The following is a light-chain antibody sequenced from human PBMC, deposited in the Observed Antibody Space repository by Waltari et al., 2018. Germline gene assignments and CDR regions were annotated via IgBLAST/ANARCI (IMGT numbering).Light chain of an antibody. J-gene: IGLJ3*02. Sequence: QSALTQPASVSGSPGQSITISCTGLRSDLGSYHLVSWFQQHPDKAPKLPIYEVSKRPPEVSNRFSGSASGNTAYLTISGLQAEDEADYYCCSSPESSTSWVFGGGTKLTVL. CDR1: RSDLGSYHL. CDR2: EVS. CDR3: CSSPESSTSWV. V-gene: IGLV2-23*02.